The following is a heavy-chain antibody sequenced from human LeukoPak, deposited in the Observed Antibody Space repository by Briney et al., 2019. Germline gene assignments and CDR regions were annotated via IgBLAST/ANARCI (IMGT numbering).Heavy chain of an antibody. Sequence: SETLSLTCTVSGGSISSYYWSWIRQPPGKGLEWIGYIYDSGSTNYNPSLKSRVTISVDTSKNQFSLKLSSVTAADTAVYYCARLFGGGYYYYYMDAWGKGTTVTISS. J-gene: IGHJ6*03. D-gene: IGHD3-16*01. CDR3: ARLFGGGYYYYYMDA. V-gene: IGHV4-59*08. CDR1: GGSISSYY. CDR2: IYDSGST.